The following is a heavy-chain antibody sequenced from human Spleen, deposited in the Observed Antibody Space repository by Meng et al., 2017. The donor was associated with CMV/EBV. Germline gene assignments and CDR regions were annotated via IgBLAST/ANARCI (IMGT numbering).Heavy chain of an antibody. CDR2: INNSGST. D-gene: IGHD2/OR15-2a*01. J-gene: IGHJ3*02. V-gene: IGHV4-34*01. Sequence: SETLSLTCTVSGGSISSYYLSWIRQSPGKGLEWIGEINNSGSTNYIPSLRSRVTISLDTSNKQVSLRLTSVTAADTAVYYCAKSNIVTIPAIFSDAFDIWGQGTMVTVSS. CDR3: AKSNIVTIPAIFSDAFDI. CDR1: GGSISSYY.